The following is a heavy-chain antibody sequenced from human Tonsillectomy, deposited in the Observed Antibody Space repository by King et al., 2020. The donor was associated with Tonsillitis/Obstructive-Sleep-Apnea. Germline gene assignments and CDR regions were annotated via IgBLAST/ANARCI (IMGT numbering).Heavy chain of an antibody. V-gene: IGHV4-39*01. Sequence: QLQESGPGLVKPSETLSLTCTVSGGSIRSTSQYWGWIRQPPGKGLEWIGSIYYSGSTYYNPSLKSRVIIYVDTSKNQFSLKLSSGTAAYTAVYYCASGSLVRDAFVIWAQGTMVTVSS. J-gene: IGHJ3*02. CDR2: IYYSGST. CDR3: ASGSLVRDAFVI. D-gene: IGHD1-26*01. CDR1: GGSIRSTSQY.